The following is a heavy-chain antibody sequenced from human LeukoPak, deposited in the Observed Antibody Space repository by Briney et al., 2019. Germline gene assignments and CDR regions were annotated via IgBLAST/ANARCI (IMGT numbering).Heavy chain of an antibody. V-gene: IGHV3-7*03. CDR2: VNRDGSGT. Sequence: GGSLRLSCAASGFTFSSYAMSWVRQAPGKGPEWVANVNRDGSGTYYLDSVKGRFTISKDNAKNSLYLQMNSLRAEDTALYHCARNNGMDVWGQGTTVIVSS. CDR3: ARNNGMDV. CDR1: GFTFSSYA. J-gene: IGHJ6*02.